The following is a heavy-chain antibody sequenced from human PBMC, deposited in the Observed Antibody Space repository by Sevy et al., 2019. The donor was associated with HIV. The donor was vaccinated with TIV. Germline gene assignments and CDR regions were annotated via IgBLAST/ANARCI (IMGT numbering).Heavy chain of an antibody. CDR1: ESTFSNYA. J-gene: IGHJ6*02. CDR2: ISRSGSST. D-gene: IGHD2-2*01. V-gene: IGHV3-23*01. Sequence: GGPRRLSVQAPESTFSNYALGWFGRAPGKGLRWISSISRSGSSTDYADSVKGRFTISRDNSLNTLYLQMNSLRAEDTAVYYCAKVDVVVPVADYGLDVWGQGTTVTVSS. CDR3: AKVDVVVPVADYGLDV.